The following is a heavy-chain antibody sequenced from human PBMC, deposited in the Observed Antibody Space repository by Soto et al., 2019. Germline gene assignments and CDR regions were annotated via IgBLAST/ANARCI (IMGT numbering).Heavy chain of an antibody. V-gene: IGHV3-30*14. Sequence: GGSLRLTCAASGFTFSSYAMHWVRQAPGKGLEWVAVISYDGSNKYYADSVKGRFTISRDNSKNTLHLQMNSLRAEDTAVYYCATNTHDSGTYYFNSWGQGTLVTVSS. CDR2: ISYDGSNK. D-gene: IGHD3-22*01. J-gene: IGHJ4*02. CDR1: GFTFSSYA. CDR3: ATNTHDSGTYYFNS.